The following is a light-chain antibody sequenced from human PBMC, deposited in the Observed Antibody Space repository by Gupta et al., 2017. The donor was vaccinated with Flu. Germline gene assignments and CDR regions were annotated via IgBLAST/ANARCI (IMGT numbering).Light chain of an antibody. Sequence: SYELTHPPSVSVSPGQTARTTCAGDALPKQYAYWYQQKPGQAPVLVIYKDSERPSGIPERFSGSSSGTTVTLTICGVQAEDEADYYCQSTDSSGSYVFGTGTKVTVL. V-gene: IGLV3-25*02. CDR1: ALPKQY. CDR2: KDS. J-gene: IGLJ1*01. CDR3: QSTDSSGSYV.